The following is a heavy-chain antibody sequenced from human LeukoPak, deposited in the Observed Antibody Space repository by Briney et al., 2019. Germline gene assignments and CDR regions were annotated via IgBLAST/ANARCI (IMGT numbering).Heavy chain of an antibody. CDR2: SYYSGST. J-gene: IGHJ5*02. CDR3: ASANIVVVTPHHWLDP. D-gene: IGHD2-21*02. CDR1: CGSISSGGYY. Sequence: SETLSLTCTVSCGSISSGGYYWSWIRQHPGKGLGWIDYSYYSGSTYYNPSLKIRVTISVYTSKNQFSLKLSSVTAADTAVYYCASANIVVVTPHHWLDPWGQGTLVPVSS. V-gene: IGHV4-31*03.